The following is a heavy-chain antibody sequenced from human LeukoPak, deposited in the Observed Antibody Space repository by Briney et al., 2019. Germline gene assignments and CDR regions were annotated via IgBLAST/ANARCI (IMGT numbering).Heavy chain of an antibody. Sequence: RSGGSLRLSCAAPGFIFSDHWMHWVRQAPGKGLVWLSRINNDGSSTIYADSVKGRFTFSRDNAENTLFLEMSSLRVEDTAVYYCVRERNNFWSGHHSIFDSWGQGTLVTVSS. CDR2: INNDGSST. CDR3: VRERNNFWSGHHSIFDS. J-gene: IGHJ4*02. D-gene: IGHD3-3*01. V-gene: IGHV3-74*01. CDR1: GFIFSDHW.